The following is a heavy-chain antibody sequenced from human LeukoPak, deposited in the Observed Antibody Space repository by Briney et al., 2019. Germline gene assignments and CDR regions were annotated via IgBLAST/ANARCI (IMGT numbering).Heavy chain of an antibody. CDR3: ARGRLRDIVVVPAAPCYGTDV. CDR2: TYYRSKWYN. CDR1: GDSVSSNSAA. Sequence: SQTLSLTCAISGDSVSSNSAAWNWIRQSPSRGLEWLGRTYYRSKWYNDYAVSVKSRITINPDTSKNQFSLQLNSVTPEDTAVYYCARGRLRDIVVVPAAPCYGTDVWGQGTTVTVSS. J-gene: IGHJ6*02. V-gene: IGHV6-1*01. D-gene: IGHD2-2*01.